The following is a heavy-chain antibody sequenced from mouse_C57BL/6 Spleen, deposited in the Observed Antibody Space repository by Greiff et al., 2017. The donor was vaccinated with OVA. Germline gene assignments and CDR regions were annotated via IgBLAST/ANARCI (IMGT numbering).Heavy chain of an antibody. V-gene: IGHV1-64*01. Sequence: QVQLKQPGAELVKPGASVKLSCKASGYTFTSYWMHWVKQRPGQGLEWIGMIHPNSGSTNYNEKFKSKATLTVDKSSSTAYMQLSSLTSEDSAVYYCARRGLRRYAMDYWGQGTSVTVSS. CDR1: GYTFTSYW. J-gene: IGHJ4*01. CDR3: ARRGLRRYAMDY. CDR2: IHPNSGST. D-gene: IGHD2-4*01.